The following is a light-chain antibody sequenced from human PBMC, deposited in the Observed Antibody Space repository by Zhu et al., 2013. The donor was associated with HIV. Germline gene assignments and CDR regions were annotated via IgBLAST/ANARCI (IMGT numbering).Light chain of an antibody. CDR3: LQYDHLPYT. CDR1: QDIRNF. V-gene: IGKV1-33*01. J-gene: IGKJ2*01. CDR2: DAS. Sequence: DIQMTQFPSSLSASVRDRVTITCQASQDIRNFLGWFQQKPGKAPELLIHDASILETGVPSRFTASGSGTDFVLNITSLQSEDIGTYFCLQYDHLPYTFGQGTKLEIK.